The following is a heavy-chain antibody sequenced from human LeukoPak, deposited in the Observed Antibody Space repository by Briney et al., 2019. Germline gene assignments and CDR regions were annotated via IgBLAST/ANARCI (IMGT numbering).Heavy chain of an antibody. J-gene: IGHJ3*02. Sequence: SETLSLTCTVSGGSLNSGGYYWSWIRQQPGKGLEWIGYIYYRGSTYYNPSLKSRLTISVDTSKRQFSLKLSSVTAADTAVYYCARQGSGGRAFDIWGQGTMVTVSS. V-gene: IGHV4-31*03. CDR1: GGSLNSGGYY. CDR3: ARQGSGGRAFDI. CDR2: IYYRGST. D-gene: IGHD1-26*01.